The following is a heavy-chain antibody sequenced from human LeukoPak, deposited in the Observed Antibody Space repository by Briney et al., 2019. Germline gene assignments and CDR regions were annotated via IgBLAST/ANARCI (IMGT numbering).Heavy chain of an antibody. D-gene: IGHD2-2*02. Sequence: GASVKVSCKASGYSFTGNYMHWVRQAPGQGLEWMGWINPNSGGTNYAQKFQGRVTMTRDTSISTAYMELSRLRSDDTAVYYCAITNYCSSTSCYSGYDAFDIWGQGTMVTVSS. J-gene: IGHJ3*02. V-gene: IGHV1-2*02. CDR1: GYSFTGNY. CDR2: INPNSGGT. CDR3: AITNYCSSTSCYSGYDAFDI.